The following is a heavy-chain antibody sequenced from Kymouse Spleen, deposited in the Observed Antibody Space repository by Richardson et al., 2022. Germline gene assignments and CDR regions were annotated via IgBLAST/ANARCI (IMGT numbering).Heavy chain of an antibody. CDR2: IWYDGSNK. J-gene: IGHJ4*02. D-gene: IGHD5-18,IGHD5-18*01. CDR1: GFTFSSYG. CDR3: ARDVVDTAMVFDY. V-gene: IGHV3-33*01. Sequence: QVQLVESGGGVVQPGRSLRLSCAASGFTFSSYGMHWVRQAPGKGLEWVAVIWYDGSNKYYADSVKGRFTISRDNSKNTLYLQMNSLRAEDTAVYYCARDVVDTAMVFDYWGQGTLVTVSS.